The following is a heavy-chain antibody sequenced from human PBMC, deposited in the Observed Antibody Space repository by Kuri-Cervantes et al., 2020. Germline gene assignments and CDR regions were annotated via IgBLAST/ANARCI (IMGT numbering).Heavy chain of an antibody. D-gene: IGHD3-10*01. V-gene: IGHV3-30*03. J-gene: IGHJ4*02. CDR2: ISYDGSNK. CDR3: ARDGEGGALLWFGELLYPPVSPVDY. CDR1: GFTFSSYG. Sequence: GGSLRLSCAASGFTFSSYGMHWVRQAPGKGLEWVAVISYDGSNKYYADSVKGRFTISRDNSKNTLYLQMNSLRAEDTAVYYCARDGEGGALLWFGELLYPPVSPVDYWGQGTLVTVSS.